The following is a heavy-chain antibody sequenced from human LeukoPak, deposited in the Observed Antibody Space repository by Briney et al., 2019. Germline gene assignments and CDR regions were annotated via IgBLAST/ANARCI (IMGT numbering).Heavy chain of an antibody. CDR1: GGTFSSYA. D-gene: IGHD2-2*01. J-gene: IGHJ5*02. Sequence: ASVKVSCKASGGTFSSYAISWVRQAPGQGLEWMGGIIPIFGTANYAQKFQGRVTITTDESTSTAYMELSSLRSEDTAVYYCARSYANQLLSPDWFDPWGQGTLVTVSS. CDR2: IIPIFGTA. V-gene: IGHV1-69*05. CDR3: ARSYANQLLSPDWFDP.